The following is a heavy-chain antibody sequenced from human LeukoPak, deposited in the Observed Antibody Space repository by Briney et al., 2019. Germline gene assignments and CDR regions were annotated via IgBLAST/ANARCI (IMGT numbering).Heavy chain of an antibody. Sequence: SVKVSCKASGGTFSSYAISWVRQAPGQGLEWMGGIIPIFGTANYAQKFQGRVTITTDESTSTAYMELSSLRSEDSAVYYCARDGVAAYPQKGDAFDIWGQGTMVTVSS. CDR3: ARDGVAAYPQKGDAFDI. CDR1: GGTFSSYA. J-gene: IGHJ3*02. V-gene: IGHV1-69*05. CDR2: IIPIFGTA. D-gene: IGHD6-6*01.